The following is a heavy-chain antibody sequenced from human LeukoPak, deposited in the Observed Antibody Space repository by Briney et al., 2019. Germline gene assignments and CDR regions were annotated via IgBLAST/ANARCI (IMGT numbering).Heavy chain of an antibody. V-gene: IGHV3-30*03. Sequence: GGSLRLSCAASGFTFSSYGMHWVRQAPGKGLEWVAIISYDGSNKYYADSVKGRFTISRDNSKNTLYLQMNSLGTEDTAVYYCATDSSPDYWGQGTLVTVSS. D-gene: IGHD6-13*01. CDR2: ISYDGSNK. CDR3: ATDSSPDY. J-gene: IGHJ4*02. CDR1: GFTFSSYG.